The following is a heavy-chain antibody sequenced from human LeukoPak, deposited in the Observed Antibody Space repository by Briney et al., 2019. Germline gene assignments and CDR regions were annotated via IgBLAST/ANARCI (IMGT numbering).Heavy chain of an antibody. J-gene: IGHJ4*02. CDR1: GFTFSSYE. D-gene: IGHD1-26*01. Sequence: PGGSLRPCCAAAGFTFSSYEMSWLRQAPGGGVGWASYISSGGSTIYYADPVKARFTISRDHGKNSLYLQMNSLRAEDTAVYYCARAVVGATLGYWGQGTLVTVSS. V-gene: IGHV3-48*03. CDR3: ARAVVGATLGY. CDR2: ISSGGSTI.